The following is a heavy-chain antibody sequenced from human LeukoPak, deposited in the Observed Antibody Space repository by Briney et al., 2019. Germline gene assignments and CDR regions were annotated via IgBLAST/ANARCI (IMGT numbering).Heavy chain of an antibody. Sequence: GGSLRLSCAASGFTFSSYSMNWVRQAPGKGLEWVSVISGSGQSIHYADSVKGRFTISRDNSKNTVYLQMNSLRAEDTALYYCAKDAGSYFATDPFDIWGPGTLVTVSS. CDR3: AKDAGSYFATDPFDI. J-gene: IGHJ3*02. CDR2: ISGSGQSI. CDR1: GFTFSSYS. D-gene: IGHD2/OR15-2a*01. V-gene: IGHV3-23*01.